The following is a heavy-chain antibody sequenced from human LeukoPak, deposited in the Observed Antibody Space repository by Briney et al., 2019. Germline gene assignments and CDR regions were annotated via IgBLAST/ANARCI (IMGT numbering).Heavy chain of an antibody. D-gene: IGHD3-22*01. J-gene: IGHJ6*03. CDR1: GFSLIDYD. CDR2: MSSSGDSI. CDR3: ARILYYYDRTGYNMDV. V-gene: IGHV3-11*01. Sequence: GGSLRLSFAASGFSLIDYDMTWIRQAPGKGLEGVSYMSSSGDSIYYVDSVRGRFTISRDNAKNSLNLQMKSVRDEDTPVYYCARILYYYDRTGYNMDVWGIGTTVTVSS.